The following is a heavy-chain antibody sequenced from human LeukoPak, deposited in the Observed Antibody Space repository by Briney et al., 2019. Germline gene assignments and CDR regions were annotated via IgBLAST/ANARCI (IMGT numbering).Heavy chain of an antibody. V-gene: IGHV3-30*04. D-gene: IGHD5-18*01. J-gene: IGHJ6*04. CDR2: ISYDGSNK. CDR3: ARDPDTAMVYYYYGMDV. Sequence: GGSLRLSCAASGFTFSSYAMHWVRQAPGKGLEWVAVISYDGSNKYYADSVKGRFTISRDNSKNTLYLQMNSLRAEDTAVYYCARDPDTAMVYYYYGMDVWGKGTTVTVFS. CDR1: GFTFSSYA.